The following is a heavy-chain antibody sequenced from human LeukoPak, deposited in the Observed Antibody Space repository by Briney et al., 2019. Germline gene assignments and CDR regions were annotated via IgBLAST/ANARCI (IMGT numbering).Heavy chain of an antibody. CDR2: ISYDGSNK. Sequence: GGSLRLSCAASGFTFSSYATHWVRQAPGKGLEWVAVISYDGSNKYYADSVKGRFTISRDNSKNTLYLQMNSLRAEDTAVYYCARVPSRYYFDYWGQGTLVTVSS. V-gene: IGHV3-30*04. CDR3: ARVPSRYYFDY. CDR1: GFTFSSYA. J-gene: IGHJ4*02.